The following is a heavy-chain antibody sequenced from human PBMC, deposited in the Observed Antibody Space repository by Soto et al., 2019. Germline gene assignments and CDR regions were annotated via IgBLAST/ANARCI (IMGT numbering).Heavy chain of an antibody. Sequence: PGESLKISCKGSGYSFTSYWIGWVRQMPGKGLEWMGIIYPGDSDTRYSPSFQGQVTISADKSISTAYLQWSSLKASDTAMYYCARRSGSSGYLYYFDYWGQGTLVTVSS. CDR1: GYSFTSYW. D-gene: IGHD3-22*01. CDR2: IYPGDSDT. V-gene: IGHV5-51*01. J-gene: IGHJ4*02. CDR3: ARRSGSSGYLYYFDY.